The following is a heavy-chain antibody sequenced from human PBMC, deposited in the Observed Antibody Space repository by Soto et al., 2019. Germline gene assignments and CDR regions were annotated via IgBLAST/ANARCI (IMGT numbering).Heavy chain of an antibody. D-gene: IGHD2-2*01. J-gene: IGHJ5*02. Sequence: PGGSLRLSCAASGFTFSSYSMNWVRQAPGKGLEWVSSISSSSSYIYYADSVKGRFTISRDNAKNSLYLQMNSLRAEDTAVYYCAKAPAQVVPAADCWFDPWGQGTLVTVSS. CDR3: AKAPAQVVPAADCWFDP. CDR1: GFTFSSYS. V-gene: IGHV3-21*01. CDR2: ISSSSSYI.